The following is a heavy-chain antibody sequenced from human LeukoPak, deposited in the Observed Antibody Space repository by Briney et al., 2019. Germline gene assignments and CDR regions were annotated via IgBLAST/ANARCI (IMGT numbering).Heavy chain of an antibody. CDR1: GGSISSYY. Sequence: SETLSLTCTVSGGSISSYYWSWIRQPPGKGLEWIGYIYYSGSTNYNPSLKSRVTISVKTSKNQFSLKLRSVTAADTAVYYCARDDYSDHNFDYWGQGTLVTVSS. D-gene: IGHD4-17*01. J-gene: IGHJ4*02. V-gene: IGHV4-59*01. CDR3: ARDDYSDHNFDY. CDR2: IYYSGST.